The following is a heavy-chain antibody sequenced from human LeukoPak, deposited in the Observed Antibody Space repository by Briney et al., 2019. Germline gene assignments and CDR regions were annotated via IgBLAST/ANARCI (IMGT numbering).Heavy chain of an antibody. J-gene: IGHJ5*02. CDR2: IYYSGST. D-gene: IGHD3-22*01. CDR3: ARDILAYDSSGYYPNWLDP. V-gene: IGHV4-31*03. Sequence: PSQTLSLTCTVSGVSISGGGYFWSWIRQHPGKGLEWIGYIYYSGSTSYNPSLKSRVTISGDTSKSQFSLKLSSVTAADTALYYCARDILAYDSSGYYPNWLDPWGQGTLVTVSS. CDR1: GVSISGGGYF.